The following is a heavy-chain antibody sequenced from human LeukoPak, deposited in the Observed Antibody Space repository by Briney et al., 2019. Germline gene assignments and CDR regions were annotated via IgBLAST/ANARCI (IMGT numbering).Heavy chain of an antibody. J-gene: IGHJ4*02. V-gene: IGHV4-34*01. D-gene: IGHD2-15*01. CDR2: INHSGST. CDR1: GGSFSGYY. Sequence: PSETLSLTCTVYGGSFSGYYWSWIRQPPGKGLEWIGEINHSGSTNYNPSLKSRVTISVDTSKNQFSLKLSSVTAADTAMYYCARVSSQKTFDSWGQGTLVLVSS. CDR3: ARVSSQKTFDS.